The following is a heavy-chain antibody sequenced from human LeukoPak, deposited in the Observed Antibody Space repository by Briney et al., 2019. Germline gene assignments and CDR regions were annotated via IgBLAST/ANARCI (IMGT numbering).Heavy chain of an antibody. Sequence: GGSLRLSSGASGFTFSNYAMNWVRQAPGKGLEWVSGISNSGGSAYYADSVKGRFTISRDNSRNTLYLQMNSLRAEDTAVYYCAKGLRLGELSSGFDYWGQGTLATVSS. V-gene: IGHV3-23*01. D-gene: IGHD3-16*02. CDR1: GFTFSNYA. CDR2: ISNSGGSA. CDR3: AKGLRLGELSSGFDY. J-gene: IGHJ4*02.